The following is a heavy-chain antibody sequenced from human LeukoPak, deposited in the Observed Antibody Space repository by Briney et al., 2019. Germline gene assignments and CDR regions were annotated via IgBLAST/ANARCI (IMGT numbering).Heavy chain of an antibody. CDR3: AKDVSIAAAGTLGY. Sequence: GGSLRLSCAASGFTFSSYAMSWVRRAPGKGLEWVSAISGSGGSTYYADSVKGRFTISRDNSKNTLYLQMNSLRAEDTAVYYCAKDVSIAAAGTLGYWGQGTLVTVSS. J-gene: IGHJ4*02. V-gene: IGHV3-23*01. D-gene: IGHD6-13*01. CDR2: ISGSGGST. CDR1: GFTFSSYA.